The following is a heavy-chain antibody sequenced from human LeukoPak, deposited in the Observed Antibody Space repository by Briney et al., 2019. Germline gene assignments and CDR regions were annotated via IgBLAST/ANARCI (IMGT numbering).Heavy chain of an antibody. CDR2: ISYDGSNK. V-gene: IGHV3-30-3*01. Sequence: GRSLRLSCAASGFTFSSYAMHWVRQAPGKGLEWVAVISYDGSNKYYADSVKGRFTISRDNSKNTLYLQMSSLRAEDTAVYYCARERGDIVVVPAASIAAAGALDYWGQGTLVTVSS. CDR1: GFTFSSYA. D-gene: IGHD2-2*01. CDR3: ARERGDIVVVPAASIAAAGALDY. J-gene: IGHJ4*02.